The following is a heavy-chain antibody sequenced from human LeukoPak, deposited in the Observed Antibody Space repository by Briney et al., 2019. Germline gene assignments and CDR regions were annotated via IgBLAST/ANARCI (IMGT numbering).Heavy chain of an antibody. Sequence: PSETLSLTCAVYGGSFSGYYWSWIRQPPGKGLEWIGEINHSGSTNYNPSLKSRVTISVDTSKNQFSLKLSSVTAADTAVYYCARFRRGDYYFDYWGQGTLATVSS. J-gene: IGHJ4*02. CDR3: ARFRRGDYYFDY. CDR2: INHSGST. V-gene: IGHV4-34*01. CDR1: GGSFSGYY. D-gene: IGHD4-17*01.